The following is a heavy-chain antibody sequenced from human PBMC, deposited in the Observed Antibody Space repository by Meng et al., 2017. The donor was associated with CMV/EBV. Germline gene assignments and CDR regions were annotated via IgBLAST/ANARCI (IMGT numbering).Heavy chain of an antibody. CDR2: INPNSGGT. J-gene: IGHJ3*02. D-gene: IGHD3-22*01. V-gene: IGHV1-2*02. CDR1: GYTFTGYY. CDR3: ARASSGYGSAFDI. Sequence: GGSLRLSCKASGYTFTGYYMHWVRQAPGQGLEWMGWINPNSGGTNYAQKFQGRVTMTRDTSISTAYMELSRLRSDDTAVYYCARASSGYGSAFDIWGQGTMVTVSS.